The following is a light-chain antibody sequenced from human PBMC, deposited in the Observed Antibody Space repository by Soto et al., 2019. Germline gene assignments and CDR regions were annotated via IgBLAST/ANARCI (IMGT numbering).Light chain of an antibody. CDR2: AAS. CDR3: QQYYSYPFT. Sequence: ALRMTQSPSSFSASTGDRVTITCRASQGISSYLAWYQQKPGKAPKLLIYAASTLQSGVPSRFSGSGSGTDVTLTISCLQSEDFATSYCQQYYSYPFTFGPGTKVDIK. CDR1: QGISSY. V-gene: IGKV1-8*01. J-gene: IGKJ3*01.